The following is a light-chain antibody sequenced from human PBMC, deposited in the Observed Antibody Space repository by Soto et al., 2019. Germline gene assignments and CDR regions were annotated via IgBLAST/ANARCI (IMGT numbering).Light chain of an antibody. CDR1: QTISSW. CDR2: KAS. CDR3: QHYNSYSEA. Sequence: DIQMTQSPSTLSGSVGDRVTITCRASQTISSWLAWYQQKPGKAPKLLIYKASTLKSGVPSRFSGSGSGTEFTLTISSLQPDDFEPYYCQHYNSYSEAFGQGTKADIK. V-gene: IGKV1-5*03. J-gene: IGKJ1*01.